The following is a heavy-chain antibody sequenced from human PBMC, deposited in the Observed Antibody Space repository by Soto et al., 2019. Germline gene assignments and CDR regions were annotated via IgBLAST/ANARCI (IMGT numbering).Heavy chain of an antibody. D-gene: IGHD3-22*01. CDR2: IIPIIGII. J-gene: IGHJ5*02. Sequence: QVQLVQSGAEVKKPGSSVKVSCKASGGTFSTYTITWVRQAPGQGLEWMGRIIPIIGIINYAKKFQGRVTITADKFTGTAYMELTRLRSYDTAVYYCAGDHDSHYNDSHASSNPWGQGTLVTVSS. CDR3: AGDHDSHYNDSHASSNP. CDR1: GGTFSTYT. V-gene: IGHV1-69*08.